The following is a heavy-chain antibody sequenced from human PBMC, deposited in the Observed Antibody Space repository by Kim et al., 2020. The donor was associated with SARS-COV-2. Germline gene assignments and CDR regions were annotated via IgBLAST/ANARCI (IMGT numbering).Heavy chain of an antibody. J-gene: IGHJ4*02. CDR1: GFTFSSYA. D-gene: IGHD2-2*01. CDR3: AKIPICSSTSCHFDY. V-gene: IGHV3-23*01. CDR2: ISGSGGST. Sequence: GGSLRLSCAASGFTFSSYAMSWVRQAPGKGLELVSAISGSGGSTYYADSVKGRFTISRDNSKNTLYLQMNSLRAEDTAVYYCAKIPICSSTSCHFDYLGQGTLVTVSS.